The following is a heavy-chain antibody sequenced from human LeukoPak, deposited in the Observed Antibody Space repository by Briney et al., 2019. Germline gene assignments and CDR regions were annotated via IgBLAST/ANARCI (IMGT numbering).Heavy chain of an antibody. V-gene: IGHV4-4*07. J-gene: IGHJ3*02. D-gene: IGHD6-13*01. Sequence: SETLSLTCSVSGDSISRYYWNWIRQPAGRGLEWIGRIFTGGFINYNPSLSSRVTVSLDTSKNQVSMKLTSVTAADTAVYYCARHSMLSSTYFGVSDIWGQGTTVSVSS. CDR3: ARHSMLSSTYFGVSDI. CDR2: IFTGGFI. CDR1: GDSISRYY.